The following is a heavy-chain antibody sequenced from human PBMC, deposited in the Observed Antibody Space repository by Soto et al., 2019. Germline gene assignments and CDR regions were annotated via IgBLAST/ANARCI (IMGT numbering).Heavy chain of an antibody. Sequence: GGSLRLSCAASGFSFSTFGMHWVRQAPGKGLEWVAIISYDASHKYYADSVKGRFTISRDNSKNTLYLQMNSLRAEDTAVYYCAKSVYNWNDGFFDYWGQGTLVTVSS. CDR1: GFSFSTFG. CDR2: ISYDASHK. J-gene: IGHJ4*02. D-gene: IGHD1-1*01. CDR3: AKSVYNWNDGFFDY. V-gene: IGHV3-30*18.